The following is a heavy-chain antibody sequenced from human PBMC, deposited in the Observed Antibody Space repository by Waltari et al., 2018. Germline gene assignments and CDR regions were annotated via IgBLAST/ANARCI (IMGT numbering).Heavy chain of an antibody. V-gene: IGHV4-34*01. CDR3: ARGPRYSSGWYRVFLY. CDR1: GGSFSGYY. Sequence: QVQLQQWGAGLLKPSETLSLTCAVYGGSFSGYYWSWIRQPPGKGLEWIGEINHSGSTNYNPSLKGRVTISVDTSKNQFSLKLSSVTAADTAVYYCARGPRYSSGWYRVFLYWGQGTLVTVSS. J-gene: IGHJ4*02. D-gene: IGHD6-19*01. CDR2: INHSGST.